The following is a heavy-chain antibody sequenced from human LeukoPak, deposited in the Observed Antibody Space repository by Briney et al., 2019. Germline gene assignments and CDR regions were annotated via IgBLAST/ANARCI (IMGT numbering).Heavy chain of an antibody. J-gene: IGHJ4*02. CDR2: INPNSGGT. V-gene: IGHV1-2*02. CDR1: GYTFSGYY. D-gene: IGHD3/OR15-3a*01. Sequence: GASVKVSCKASGYTFSGYYMYWVRQAPGQGLEWMGWINPNSGGTNYAQKFEGRVTMTRDTSISTAYMELSRLRSDDTAVYYCARERTGIDYWGQGTLVTVSS. CDR3: ARERTGIDY.